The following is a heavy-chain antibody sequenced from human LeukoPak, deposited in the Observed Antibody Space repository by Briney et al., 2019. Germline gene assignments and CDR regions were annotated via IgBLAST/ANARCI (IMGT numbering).Heavy chain of an antibody. Sequence: SVKVSCKASGGTLSTYAFTWVRQAPGQGLEWMGGIIPVFQTADSAQKFQGRVAMTADESTGIVYMELSSLTYDDTAVYYCARDWGPRVKASYDLWGQGTMVTVSP. CDR2: IIPVFQTA. J-gene: IGHJ3*01. CDR3: ARDWGPRVKASYDL. D-gene: IGHD3-16*01. CDR1: GGTLSTYA. V-gene: IGHV1-69*13.